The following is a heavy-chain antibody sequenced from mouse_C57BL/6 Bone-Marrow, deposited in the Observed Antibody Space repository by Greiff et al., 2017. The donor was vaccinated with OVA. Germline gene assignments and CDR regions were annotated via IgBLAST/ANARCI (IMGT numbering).Heavy chain of an antibody. V-gene: IGHV1-74*01. CDR2: IHPSDSDT. D-gene: IGHD4-1*01. CDR3: ATPAGRGWYFDV. CDR1: GYTFTRYW. J-gene: IGHJ1*03. Sequence: QVQVQQPGAELVKPGASVKVSCKASGYTFTRYWIHWVKQRPGQGLEWIGRIHPSDSDTHYNQKFKGKATLNVDKSSSTAYMQLSSLTSEDSAVYYCATPAGRGWYFDVWGTGTTVTVSS.